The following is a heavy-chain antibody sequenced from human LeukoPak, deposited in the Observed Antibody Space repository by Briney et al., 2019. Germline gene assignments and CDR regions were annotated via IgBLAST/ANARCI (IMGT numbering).Heavy chain of an antibody. V-gene: IGHV4-59*01. J-gene: IGHJ4*02. Sequence: SETLSLTCTVSGGSISSYYWSWIRQPPGKGLEWIGYIYYSGSTNCNPSLKSRVTISVDTSKNQFSLKLSSVTAADTAVYYCARESALSNFDYWGQGTLVTVSS. CDR1: GGSISSYY. CDR3: ARESALSNFDY. CDR2: IYYSGST. D-gene: IGHD2/OR15-2a*01.